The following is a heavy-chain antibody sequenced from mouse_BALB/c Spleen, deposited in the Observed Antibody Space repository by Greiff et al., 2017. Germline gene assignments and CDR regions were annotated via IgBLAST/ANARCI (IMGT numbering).Heavy chain of an antibody. CDR3: ARWDDGYYRFAY. CDR2: ISYSGST. D-gene: IGHD2-3*01. Sequence: VQLKQSGPSLVKPSQTLSLTCSVTGDSITSGYWNWIRKFPGNKLEYMGYISYSGSTYYNPSLKSRISITRDTSKNQYYLQLNSVTTEDTATYYCARWDDGYYRFAYWGQGTLVTVSA. CDR1: GDSITSGY. V-gene: IGHV3-8*02. J-gene: IGHJ3*01.